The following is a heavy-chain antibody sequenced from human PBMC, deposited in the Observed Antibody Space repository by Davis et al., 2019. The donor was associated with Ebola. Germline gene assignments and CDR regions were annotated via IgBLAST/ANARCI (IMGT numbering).Heavy chain of an antibody. D-gene: IGHD5-24*01. CDR2: IDPRDSET. V-gene: IGHV5-51*01. J-gene: IGHJ4*02. Sequence: GESLKISCKGSGYSFTSYWIGWVRQMPGKGLEWMGIIDPRDSETRYSPSLQGQVTFSVDKANSTAYLQWSSLKASDTAMYYCVRRGDGYNYHFDSWGQGTRVTVSS. CDR3: VRRGDGYNYHFDS. CDR1: GYSFTSYW.